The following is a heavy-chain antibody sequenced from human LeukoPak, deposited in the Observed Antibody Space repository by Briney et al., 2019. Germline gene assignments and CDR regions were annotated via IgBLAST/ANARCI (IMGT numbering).Heavy chain of an antibody. J-gene: IGHJ3*02. D-gene: IGHD3-22*01. CDR2: IKSKTDGGTT. CDR3: AKDFSGYYYLSPRVLVYASAFDI. Sequence: GGSLRLSCAASGFTFSNAWMSWVRQAPGKGLEWVGRIKSKTDGGTTDYAAPVKGRFTISRDDSKNTLYLQMNSLRAEDTAVYYCAKDFSGYYYLSPRVLVYASAFDIWGQGTMVTVSS. CDR1: GFTFSNAW. V-gene: IGHV3-15*01.